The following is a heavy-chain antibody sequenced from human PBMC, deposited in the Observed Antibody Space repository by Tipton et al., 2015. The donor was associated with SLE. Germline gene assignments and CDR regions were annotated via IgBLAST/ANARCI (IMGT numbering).Heavy chain of an antibody. V-gene: IGHV4-34*01. CDR3: ARVQVRHSGYYYWFDP. J-gene: IGHJ5*02. Sequence: TLSLTCFVYGGSLNRWVWSWIRQSPGKGLEWIGKITHRGSTNYNPSLSSRVTILADSSKNQVSLKLTSVAAADTAVYHCARVQVRHSGYYYWFDPWGQGTLVTVSS. CDR2: ITHRGST. CDR1: GGSLNRWV. D-gene: IGHD3-22*01.